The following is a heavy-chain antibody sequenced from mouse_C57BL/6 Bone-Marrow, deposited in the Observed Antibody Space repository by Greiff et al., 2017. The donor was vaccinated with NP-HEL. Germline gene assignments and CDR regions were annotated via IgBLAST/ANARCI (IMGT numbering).Heavy chain of an antibody. CDR1: GYTFTSYW. Sequence: QVQLQQPGTELVKPGASVKLSCKASGYTFTSYWMHWVKQRPGQGLEWIGWIFPGSGSTYYNEKFKGKATLTVDKSSSTAYMLLSSLTSEDSAVYFCSRQAWFAYWGQGTLVTVSA. J-gene: IGHJ3*01. V-gene: IGHV1-75*01. CDR2: IFPGSGST. CDR3: SRQAWFAY.